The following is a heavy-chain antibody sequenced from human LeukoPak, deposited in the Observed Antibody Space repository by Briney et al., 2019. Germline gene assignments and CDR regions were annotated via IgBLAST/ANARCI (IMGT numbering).Heavy chain of an antibody. J-gene: IGHJ4*02. CDR1: GGTFSSYA. D-gene: IGHD4-17*01. CDR2: IIPIFGTA. V-gene: IGHV1-69*13. Sequence: SVKVSCKASGGTFSSYAISWVRQAPGQGLEWMGGIIPIFGTANYAQKFQGRVTITADESTSTAYMELSSLRSEDTAVYYCAREPRGTVTTFDYWGQGTLVTVSS. CDR3: AREPRGTVTTFDY.